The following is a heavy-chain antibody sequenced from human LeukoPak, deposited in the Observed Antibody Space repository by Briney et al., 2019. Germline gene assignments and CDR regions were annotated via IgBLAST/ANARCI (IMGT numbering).Heavy chain of an antibody. Sequence: ASVKVSCKASGYTFTSYDINWVRPATGQGLEWMGWMNPNSGNTGYAQKFQGRVTMTRNTSISTAYMELSSLRSEDTAVYYCARGLGYCSGGSCYSGHWGQGTLVTVSS. CDR1: GYTFTSYD. D-gene: IGHD2-15*01. CDR2: MNPNSGNT. J-gene: IGHJ4*02. V-gene: IGHV1-8*01. CDR3: ARGLGYCSGGSCYSGH.